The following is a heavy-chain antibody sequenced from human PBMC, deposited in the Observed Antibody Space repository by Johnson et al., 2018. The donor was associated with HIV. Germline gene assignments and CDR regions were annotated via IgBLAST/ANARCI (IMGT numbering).Heavy chain of an antibody. D-gene: IGHD3-3*01. CDR2: ISGSGVST. CDR3: ANLLFLQWLAPDDGFDI. CDR1: GFTFSDYY. Sequence: VQLVESGGGLVTPGGSVKLSCQGSGFTFSDYYMTWIRQAPGKGLEWVSGISGSGVSTYYADSVKGRFTISRDNSKDTLFLQMDSLRPEDTAVYYCANLLFLQWLAPDDGFDIWGQGTMVTVSS. J-gene: IGHJ3*02. V-gene: IGHV3-23*04.